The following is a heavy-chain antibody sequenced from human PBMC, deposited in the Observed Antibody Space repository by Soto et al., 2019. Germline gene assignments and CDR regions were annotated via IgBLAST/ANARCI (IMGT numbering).Heavy chain of an antibody. Sequence: AAVKVSCKASGYTFTSYAMHWVRQAPGQRLEWMGWINAGNGNTKCSQKFQGRVTITRDTSASTAYMELSSLRSEDTAVYYCARKGYSSSWYPFDYWGQGTLVTVSS. D-gene: IGHD6-13*01. CDR2: INAGNGNT. V-gene: IGHV1-3*01. CDR1: GYTFTSYA. CDR3: ARKGYSSSWYPFDY. J-gene: IGHJ4*02.